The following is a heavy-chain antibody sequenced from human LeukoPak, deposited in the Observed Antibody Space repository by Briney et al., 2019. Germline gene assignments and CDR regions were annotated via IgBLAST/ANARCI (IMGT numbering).Heavy chain of an antibody. CDR1: GYTFTSYA. CDR2: INAGNGNT. J-gene: IGHJ5*02. CDR3: AREGYCSSTSCHAAWFDP. V-gene: IGHV1-3*01. Sequence: ASVKVSCKASGYTFTSYAMHWVRQAPGQRLEWMGWINAGNGNTKYSQKFQGRVTITADESTSTAYMELSSLRSEDTAVYYCAREGYCSSTSCHAAWFDPWGQGTLVTVSS. D-gene: IGHD2-2*01.